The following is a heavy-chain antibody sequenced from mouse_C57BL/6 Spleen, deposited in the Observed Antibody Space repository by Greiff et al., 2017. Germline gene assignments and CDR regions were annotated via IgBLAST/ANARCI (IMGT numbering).Heavy chain of an antibody. J-gene: IGHJ3*01. Sequence: QVQLQQPGAELVKPGASVKLSCKASGYTFTSYWMPWVKQRPGQGLEWIGEIDPSDSYTNYNQKFKGKATLTVDTSSSTAYMQLSSLTSEDSAVYYCAREAYWGQGTLVTVSA. CDR3: AREAY. CDR1: GYTFTSYW. V-gene: IGHV1-50*01. CDR2: IDPSDSYT.